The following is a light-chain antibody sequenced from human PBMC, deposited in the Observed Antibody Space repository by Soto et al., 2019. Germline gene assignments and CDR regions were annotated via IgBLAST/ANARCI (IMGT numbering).Light chain of an antibody. CDR1: QSVSSN. Sequence: EIVMTQSPATLSVSPGERATLSCRASQSVSSNLAWYQQKPGQAPRLIIYGASTRATGIPDRFSGSGSGTEFTLTISSLQSEDFAVYYCQQYNNWPPWTFGQGTKVEIK. V-gene: IGKV3-15*01. CDR3: QQYNNWPPWT. CDR2: GAS. J-gene: IGKJ1*01.